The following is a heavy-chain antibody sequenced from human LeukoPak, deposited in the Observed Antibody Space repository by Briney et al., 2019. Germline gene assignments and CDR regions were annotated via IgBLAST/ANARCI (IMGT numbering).Heavy chain of an antibody. CDR2: ISYDGSNK. Sequence: GRSLRLSCAASGFTFSSYGMHWVRQAPGKGLEWVAVISYDGSNKYYADSVKGRFTISRDNSKNTLYLQMNSLRAEDTAVYYCARDPDYGDYVEAPDFDYWGQGTLVTVSS. CDR1: GFTFSSYG. J-gene: IGHJ4*02. CDR3: ARDPDYGDYVEAPDFDY. D-gene: IGHD4-17*01. V-gene: IGHV3-30*03.